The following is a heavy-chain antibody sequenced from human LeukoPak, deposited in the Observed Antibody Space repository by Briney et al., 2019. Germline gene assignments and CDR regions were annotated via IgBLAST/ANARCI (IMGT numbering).Heavy chain of an antibody. D-gene: IGHD2-2*02. CDR3: ARDSACSSTSCYTRWFDP. CDR1: GYTFTRYY. V-gene: IGHV1-2*02. CDR2: INPNSGGT. Sequence: ASVKVSCKASGYTFTRYYMHWVRQAPGQGLEWMGWINPNSGGTNYAQKLQGRVTMTRDTSISTAYMELSRLRSDDTAVYYCARDSACSSTSCYTRWFDPWGQGTLVTVSS. J-gene: IGHJ5*02.